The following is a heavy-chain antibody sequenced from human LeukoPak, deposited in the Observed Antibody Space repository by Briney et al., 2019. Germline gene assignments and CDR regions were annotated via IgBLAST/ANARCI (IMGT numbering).Heavy chain of an antibody. V-gene: IGHV3-23*01. D-gene: IGHD6-13*01. CDR1: GLTFSSYA. CDR2: ISGSGGST. J-gene: IGHJ3*02. Sequence: GGSLRLSCAASGLTFSSYAMSWVRQAPGKGLEWVSAISGSGGSTYYADSVKGRFTISRDSSKNTLYLQMNSLRAEDTAVYYCAKDCEAAHGAFDIWGQGTMVTVSS. CDR3: AKDCEAAHGAFDI.